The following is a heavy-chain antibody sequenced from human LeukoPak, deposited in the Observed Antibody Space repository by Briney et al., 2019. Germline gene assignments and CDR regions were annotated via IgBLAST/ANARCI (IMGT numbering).Heavy chain of an antibody. Sequence: ASVKVACKASGYTFTSYYMHWVRQAPGQGLEWMGIINPSGGSTSYAQKFQGRVTMTRHTPTGTVYMELSSLRSEDTAVYYCARDYKDIVVVVAALTEPNWFDPWGQGTLVTVSS. D-gene: IGHD2-15*01. CDR1: GYTFTSYY. CDR3: ARDYKDIVVVVAALTEPNWFDP. V-gene: IGHV1-46*01. J-gene: IGHJ5*02. CDR2: INPSGGST.